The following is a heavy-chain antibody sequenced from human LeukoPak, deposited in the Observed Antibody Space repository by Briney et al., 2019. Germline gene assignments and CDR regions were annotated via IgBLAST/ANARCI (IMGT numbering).Heavy chain of an antibody. CDR1: GFTFSSYT. J-gene: IGHJ4*02. D-gene: IGHD1-26*01. CDR2: ISWDGGST. Sequence: GGSLRLSCAASGFTFSSYTMHWVRQAPGKGLEWVSLISWDGGSTYYADSVKGRFTISRDNSKNSLYLQMNSLRTEDTALYYCAKASSGSYGYWGQGTLVTVSS. CDR3: AKASSGSYGY. V-gene: IGHV3-43*01.